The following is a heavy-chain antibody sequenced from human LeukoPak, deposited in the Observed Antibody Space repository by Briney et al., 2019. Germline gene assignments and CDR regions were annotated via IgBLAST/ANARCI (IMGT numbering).Heavy chain of an antibody. CDR3: ASTIVSTAFPAGWYFDL. CDR2: ISASGSYT. CDR1: GFTFSSYG. Sequence: GGSLRLSCAASGFTFSSYGMHWVRQAPGKGLEWVSSISASGSYTYYADSLKGRFAISRDNDKNSLYLQMNSLSVEDTAVYYCASTIVSTAFPAGWYFDLWGRGTLVTVSS. D-gene: IGHD5/OR15-5a*01. J-gene: IGHJ2*01. V-gene: IGHV3-21*01.